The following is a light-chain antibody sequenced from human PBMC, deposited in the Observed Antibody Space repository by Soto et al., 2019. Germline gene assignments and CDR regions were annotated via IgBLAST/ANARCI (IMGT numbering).Light chain of an antibody. Sequence: EVVMTQSPATLSVSPGERATLSCRASESVSRNLAWYQQKPGQAPRLLTYDASTRATGIPDRFSGGGSGTEFTLTISSLQSEDFAVYYCQQYNNWPTFGGGTKVDIK. J-gene: IGKJ4*01. CDR2: DAS. CDR3: QQYNNWPT. V-gene: IGKV3-15*01. CDR1: ESVSRN.